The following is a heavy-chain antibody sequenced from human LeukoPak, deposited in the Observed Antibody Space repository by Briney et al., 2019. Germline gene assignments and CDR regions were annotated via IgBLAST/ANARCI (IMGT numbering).Heavy chain of an antibody. J-gene: IGHJ5*02. CDR1: GYTFTGYY. CDR2: INPNSGGT. V-gene: IGHV1-2*02. D-gene: IGHD4-17*01. Sequence: GASVKVSCKASGYTFTGYYMHWVRQAPGQGLEWMGWINPNSGGTNYAQKFQGRVTMTRDTSISTAYMELSRLRSDDTAVYYCARDYGDYGDLNWFGPWGQGTLVTVSS. CDR3: ARDYGDYGDLNWFGP.